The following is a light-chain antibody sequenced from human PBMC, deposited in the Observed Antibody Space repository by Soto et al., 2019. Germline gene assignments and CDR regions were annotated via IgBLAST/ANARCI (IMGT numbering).Light chain of an antibody. J-gene: IGLJ2*01. CDR3: GTWDSSLSGVV. Sequence: QSALTQPASVSGSPGQSITISCTGTSGDVGSYSPVSWYQQLPGKAPKLMIYEVTKRPSGVSNRFSGSKSGTSATLGITGLQTGDEADYYCGTWDSSLSGVVFGGGTKVTVL. CDR2: EVT. CDR1: SGDVGSYSP. V-gene: IGLV2-14*02.